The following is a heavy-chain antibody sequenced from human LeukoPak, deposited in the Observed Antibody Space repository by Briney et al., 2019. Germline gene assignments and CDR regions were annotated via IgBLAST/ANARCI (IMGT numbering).Heavy chain of an antibody. V-gene: IGHV1-2*02. CDR2: INPNSGDT. CDR1: GYTFTSYG. CDR3: ARDYSSSSGYFDY. D-gene: IGHD6-6*01. J-gene: IGHJ4*02. Sequence: EASVKVSCKASGYTFTSYGISWVRQAPGQGLEWMGWINPNSGDTNYAEKFQGRVTMTRDTSISTAYMDLRRLRSDDTAVYYCARDYSSSSGYFDYWGQGTLVTVSS.